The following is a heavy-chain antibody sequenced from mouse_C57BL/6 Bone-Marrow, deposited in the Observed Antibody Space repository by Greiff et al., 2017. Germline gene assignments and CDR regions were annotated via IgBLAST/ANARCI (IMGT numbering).Heavy chain of an antibody. CDR1: GYAFSSSW. CDR3: AHSSGLAWCAY. D-gene: IGHD3-2*02. Sequence: QVQLQQSGPELVKPGASVKISCKASGYAFSSSWMNWVKQRPGKGLEWIGRIYPGDGDTNYNGKFKGKATLTADKSSSTAYMQLSSLTSEDSAVYYCAHSSGLAWCAYWGQGTLVTVSA. J-gene: IGHJ3*01. V-gene: IGHV1-82*01. CDR2: IYPGDGDT.